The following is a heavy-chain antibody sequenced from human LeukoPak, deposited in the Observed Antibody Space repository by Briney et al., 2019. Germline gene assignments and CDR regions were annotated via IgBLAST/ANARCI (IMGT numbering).Heavy chain of an antibody. CDR3: ARDGGFTSSSPTTHYYYMDV. V-gene: IGHV4-59*01. CDR1: GGSISSYY. J-gene: IGHJ6*03. D-gene: IGHD6-13*01. Sequence: PSETLSLTCTVSGGSISSYYWSWIRQPPGKGLEWIGYIYYSGSTNYNPSLKSRVTISVDTPKNQFSLKLSSVTAADTAVYYCARDGGFTSSSPTTHYYYMDVWGKGTTVTISS. CDR2: IYYSGST.